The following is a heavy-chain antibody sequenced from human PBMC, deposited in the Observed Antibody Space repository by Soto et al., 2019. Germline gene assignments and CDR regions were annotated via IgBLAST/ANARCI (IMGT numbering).Heavy chain of an antibody. Sequence: QVQLVQSGAEVKKPGASVKVSCKASGYTFTGYYIHWVRQAPGQGLEWMGVVNPSGDRTTYAQDFRDRVTMTRDTSTSTVYMELNSLRSDDTAVYYCVRENVKMEVPGRGWFDPWGQGTLVTVSS. D-gene: IGHD2-8*01. CDR1: GYTFTGYY. V-gene: IGHV1-46*01. J-gene: IGHJ5*02. CDR2: VNPSGDRT. CDR3: VRENVKMEVPGRGWFDP.